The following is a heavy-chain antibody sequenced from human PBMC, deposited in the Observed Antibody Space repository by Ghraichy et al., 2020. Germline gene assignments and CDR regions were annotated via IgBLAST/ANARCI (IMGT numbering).Heavy chain of an antibody. CDR2: ISSSSSYI. V-gene: IGHV3-21*01. D-gene: IGHD1-7*01. J-gene: IGHJ5*02. Sequence: GGSLRLSCAASGFTFSSYYMNWVRQAPGKGLEWVSSISSSSSYISYADSLKGRFTISRDNAKKSLYLQMNSLRAEDTAVYYCVRADYTVNYDGLNWFDPWGQGTLVTVSS. CDR1: GFTFSSYY. CDR3: VRADYTVNYDGLNWFDP.